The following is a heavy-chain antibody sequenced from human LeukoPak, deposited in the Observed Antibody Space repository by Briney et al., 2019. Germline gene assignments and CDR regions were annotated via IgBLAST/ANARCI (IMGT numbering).Heavy chain of an antibody. CDR2: TSHDGSYK. CDR1: VFTFSSYA. J-gene: IGHJ4*02. D-gene: IGHD6-13*01. V-gene: IGHV3-30*04. CDR3: AKDPRRYSRTGGYFEY. Sequence: GGSLRLSCAASVFTFSSYAIHWVRQAPGKGLEWVALTSHDGSYKYYADSVKGRFTISRDNSKNTLYLQVNSLRAEDTAVYYCAKDPRRYSRTGGYFEYWGQGTLVTVSS.